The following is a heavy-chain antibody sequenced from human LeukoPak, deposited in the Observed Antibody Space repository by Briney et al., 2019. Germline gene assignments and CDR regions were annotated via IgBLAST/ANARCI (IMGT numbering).Heavy chain of an antibody. CDR1: GYSFTSYW. CDR3: ATIECTYYDILTGSRDFDY. CDR2: IDPSDSYT. Sequence: GESLKISCKGSGYSFTSYWISWVRQMPGKGLEWMGRIDPSDSYTNYSPSFQGHVTISADNSISTAYLKWSSLKASDTAMYYCATIECTYYDILTGSRDFDYWGQGTLVTVSS. J-gene: IGHJ4*02. D-gene: IGHD3-9*01. V-gene: IGHV5-10-1*01.